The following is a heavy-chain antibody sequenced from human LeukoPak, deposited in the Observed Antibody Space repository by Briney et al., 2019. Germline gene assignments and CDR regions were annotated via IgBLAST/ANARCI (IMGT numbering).Heavy chain of an antibody. CDR1: GYTFTAYY. CDR3: ARDSGPTHSWPFDY. V-gene: IGHV1-2*02. CDR2: INPNSGGT. D-gene: IGHD2-15*01. Sequence: GASVKVSCKASGYTFTAYYMHWVRQAPEQGLEWMGWINPNSGGTNYAQKFQGRVTMTRDTSISTAYMELSRLRSDDTAVYYCARDSGPTHSWPFDYWGQGTLVTVSS. J-gene: IGHJ4*02.